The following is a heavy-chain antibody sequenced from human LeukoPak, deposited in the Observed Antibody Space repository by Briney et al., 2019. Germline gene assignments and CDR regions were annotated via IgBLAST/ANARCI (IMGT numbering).Heavy chain of an antibody. J-gene: IGHJ6*03. CDR1: GFTFSSYW. V-gene: IGHV3-7*01. CDR2: IKQDGSEK. CDR3: ARDRGVVAATYYYYYMDA. D-gene: IGHD2-15*01. Sequence: PGGSLRLSCAASGFTFSSYWMSWVRQAPGKGLEWVANIKQDGSEKYYVDSVKGRFTISRDNAKNSLYLQMNSLRAEDTAVYYCARDRGVVAATYYYYYMDAWGKGTTVTISS.